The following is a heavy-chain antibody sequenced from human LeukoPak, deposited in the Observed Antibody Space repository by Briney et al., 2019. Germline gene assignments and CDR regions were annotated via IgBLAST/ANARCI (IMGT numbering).Heavy chain of an antibody. CDR3: ATSIAVAGPYYFDY. J-gene: IGHJ4*02. CDR1: GYTLTELS. Sequence: ASVKVSCKVSGYTLTELSMHWVRQAPGKGLEWMGGFDPEDGETIYAQKFQGRVTMTEDTSTDTAYMELSSLRSEDTAVYYCATSIAVAGPYYFDYWGQGTLVTVSS. D-gene: IGHD6-19*01. CDR2: FDPEDGET. V-gene: IGHV1-24*01.